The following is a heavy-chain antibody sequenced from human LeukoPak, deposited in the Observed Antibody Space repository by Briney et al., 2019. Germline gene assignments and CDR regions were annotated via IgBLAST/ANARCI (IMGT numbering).Heavy chain of an antibody. D-gene: IGHD4-17*01. CDR1: GFTFSSYA. J-gene: IGHJ4*02. V-gene: IGHV3-30*04. Sequence: GGSLRLSCAASGFTFSSYAMHWVRQAPGKGLEWVAVISYDGSNKYYADSVKGRFTISRDNSKNTLYLQMNSLRAEDTAVYYCARYDYGDSCNDYWGQGTLVTVSS. CDR3: ARYDYGDSCNDY. CDR2: ISYDGSNK.